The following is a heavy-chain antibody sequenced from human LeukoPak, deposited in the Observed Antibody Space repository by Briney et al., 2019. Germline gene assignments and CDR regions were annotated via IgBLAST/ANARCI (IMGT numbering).Heavy chain of an antibody. Sequence: GASVKVSCKASGHTFTSYDISWVRQAPGQGLEWMGGIIPIFGTANYAQKFQGRVTITADESTSTAYMELSSLRSEDTAVYYCARASGYSSSWYRNWGQGTLVTVSS. CDR2: IIPIFGTA. J-gene: IGHJ4*02. D-gene: IGHD6-13*01. CDR1: GHTFTSYD. V-gene: IGHV1-69*13. CDR3: ARASGYSSSWYRN.